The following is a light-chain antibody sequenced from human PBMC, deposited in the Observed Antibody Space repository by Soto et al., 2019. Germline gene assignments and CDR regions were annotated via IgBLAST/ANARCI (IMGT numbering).Light chain of an antibody. CDR2: GAS. V-gene: IGKV3-11*01. Sequence: EVVLTQSPATLSFSPGERATLSCRASENVRTFVDWYQQKPGQAPRLLIYGASNRATGIPARFSGSGSGTDFTLTIGNLEPEDFAVYYCQQHSHWPPWTFGQGTRVEIQ. J-gene: IGKJ1*01. CDR1: ENVRTF. CDR3: QQHSHWPPWT.